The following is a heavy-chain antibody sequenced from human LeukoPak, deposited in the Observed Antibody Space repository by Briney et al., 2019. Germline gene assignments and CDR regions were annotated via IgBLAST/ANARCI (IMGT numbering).Heavy chain of an antibody. D-gene: IGHD6-19*01. CDR3: ARDRYSSGSAFDP. CDR1: GCTISSYY. CDR2: IYTSGST. J-gene: IGHJ5*02. V-gene: IGHV4-4*07. Sequence: SETLSLTCTASGCTISSYYWSWIRQPAGKGLEWIGRIYTSGSTNYNPSLKSRVTMSVDTSKNQFSLKLSSVTAADTAVYYCARDRYSSGSAFDPWGQGTLVTVSS.